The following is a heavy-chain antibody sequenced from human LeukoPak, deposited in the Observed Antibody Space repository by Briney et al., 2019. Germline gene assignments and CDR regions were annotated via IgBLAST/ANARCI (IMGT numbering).Heavy chain of an antibody. D-gene: IGHD6-19*01. CDR2: IYSGGST. V-gene: IGHV3-53*01. CDR3: AKGSQGIAVAGAFDY. CDR1: GFTVSGSY. J-gene: IGHJ4*02. Sequence: PGGSLRLSCAASGFTVSGSYMNWVRQAPGKGLEWVSVIYSGGSTHYADSVKGRFTISRDNSKNTLYLQMNSLRAEDTAVYYCAKGSQGIAVAGAFDYWGQGTLVTVSS.